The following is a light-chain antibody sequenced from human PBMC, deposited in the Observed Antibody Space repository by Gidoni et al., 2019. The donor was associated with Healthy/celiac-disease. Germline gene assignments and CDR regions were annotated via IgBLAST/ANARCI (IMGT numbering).Light chain of an antibody. J-gene: IGKJ1*01. Sequence: EIVMTQSPATLSVSPGERATLSCRASQSVSSNLAWYQQKPGQAPRLLIYGASTRATGIPARFSGSGSGTEFTLTISSRQSEDFAVYYCQQYNNWLWTFGQXTKVEIK. V-gene: IGKV3-15*01. CDR2: GAS. CDR3: QQYNNWLWT. CDR1: QSVSSN.